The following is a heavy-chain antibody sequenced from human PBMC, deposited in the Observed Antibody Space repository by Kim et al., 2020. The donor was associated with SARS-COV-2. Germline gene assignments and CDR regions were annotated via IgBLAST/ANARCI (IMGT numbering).Heavy chain of an antibody. CDR2: ISAYNGNT. Sequence: ASVKVSCKASGYTFTSYGISWVRQAPGQGLEWMGWISAYNGNTNYAQKLQGRVTMTTDTSTSTAYMELRSLRSDDTAVYYCARTIGRGYSGYDYYYYGMDVWGQGTTVTVSS. V-gene: IGHV1-18*01. CDR1: GYTFTSYG. D-gene: IGHD5-12*01. CDR3: ARTIGRGYSGYDYYYYGMDV. J-gene: IGHJ6*02.